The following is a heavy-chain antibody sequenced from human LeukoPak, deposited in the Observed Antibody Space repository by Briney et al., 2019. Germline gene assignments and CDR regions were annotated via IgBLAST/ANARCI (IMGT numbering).Heavy chain of an antibody. CDR1: GFTFSGYA. CDR3: ARGAVYYMDI. Sequence: GGSLRLSCAASGFTFSGYAMSWVRQAPGKGLEWVSGIVGGDGGTYYADSVKGRFIISRDNSKNTLYVQMNSLRAEDTAVYYCARGAVYYMDIWGKGTTVTISS. CDR2: IVGGDGGT. V-gene: IGHV3-23*01. D-gene: IGHD6-19*01. J-gene: IGHJ6*03.